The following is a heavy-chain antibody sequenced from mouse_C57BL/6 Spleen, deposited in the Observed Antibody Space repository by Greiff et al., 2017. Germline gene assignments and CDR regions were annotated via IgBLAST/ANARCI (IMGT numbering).Heavy chain of an antibody. CDR2: ISSGSSTI. Sequence: EVKLVESGGGLVKPGGSLKLSCAASGFTFSDYGMHWVRQAPEKGLEWVAYISSGSSTIYYADTVKGRFTISSDNAKNTLFLQMTSLRSEDTAMYYCARGETKRYFDVWGTGTTVTVSS. J-gene: IGHJ1*03. V-gene: IGHV5-17*01. D-gene: IGHD2-13*01. CDR3: ARGETKRYFDV. CDR1: GFTFSDYG.